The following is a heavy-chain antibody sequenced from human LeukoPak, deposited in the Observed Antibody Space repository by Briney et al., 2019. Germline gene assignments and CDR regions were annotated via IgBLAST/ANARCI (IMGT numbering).Heavy chain of an antibody. J-gene: IGHJ4*02. V-gene: IGHV3-9*01. Sequence: PGGSLRLSCAASGFTFDDYAMHWVRQAPGKGLEWVSGISWNSGSIGYADSVKGRFTISRDNAKNSLYLQMNSLRAEDTALYYCAGQRDYGDPYIVYWGQGTLVTVSS. CDR2: ISWNSGSI. CDR3: AGQRDYGDPYIVY. CDR1: GFTFDDYA. D-gene: IGHD4-17*01.